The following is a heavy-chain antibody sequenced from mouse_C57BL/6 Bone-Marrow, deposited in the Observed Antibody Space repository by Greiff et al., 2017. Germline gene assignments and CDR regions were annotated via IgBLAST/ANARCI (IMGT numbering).Heavy chain of an antibody. CDR2: ISAGGSYT. CDR3: ARGDYGSSLYYYAMDY. D-gene: IGHD1-1*01. Sequence: EVKLVESGGGLVKPGGSLKLSCAASGFTFSSYAMSWVRQTPEKRLEWVATISAGGSYTYYPDNVKGRFTISRDNAKNNLYLQMSHLKSEDTAMYYCARGDYGSSLYYYAMDYWGQGTSVTVSS. CDR1: GFTFSSYA. J-gene: IGHJ4*01. V-gene: IGHV5-4*03.